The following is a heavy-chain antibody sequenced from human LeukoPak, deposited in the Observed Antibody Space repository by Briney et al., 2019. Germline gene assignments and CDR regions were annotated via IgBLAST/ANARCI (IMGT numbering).Heavy chain of an antibody. CDR2: ISSSSSYI. CDR1: GFTFSSYW. V-gene: IGHV3-21*01. CDR3: ARAPRSWQQLVNWFDP. J-gene: IGHJ5*02. D-gene: IGHD6-13*01. Sequence: GGSLRLSCAASGFTFSSYWMYWVRQVPGKGLEWVSSISSSSSYIYYADSVKGRFTISRDNAKNSLYLQMNSLRAEDTAVYYCARAPRSWQQLVNWFDPWGQGTLVTVSS.